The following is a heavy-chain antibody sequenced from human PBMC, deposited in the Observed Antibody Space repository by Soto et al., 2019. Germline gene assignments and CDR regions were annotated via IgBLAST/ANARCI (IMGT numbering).Heavy chain of an antibody. Sequence: GGSLRLSCAASGFTFSDYYMSWIRQAPGKGLEWVSYINSGSDYTNYPDSVKGRFTISRDNAKNSLYLQMNSLRAEDTALYYCARGPGYCSSTRCPSDFDYWGQGTLVTVTS. J-gene: IGHJ4*02. V-gene: IGHV3-11*05. CDR3: ARGPGYCSSTRCPSDFDY. CDR1: GFTFSDYY. D-gene: IGHD2-2*01. CDR2: INSGSDYT.